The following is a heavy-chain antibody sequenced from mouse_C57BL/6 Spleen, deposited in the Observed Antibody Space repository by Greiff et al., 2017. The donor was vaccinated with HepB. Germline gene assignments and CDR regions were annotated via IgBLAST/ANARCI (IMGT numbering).Heavy chain of an antibody. CDR2: INPSSGYT. J-gene: IGHJ4*01. D-gene: IGHD1-1*01. V-gene: IGHV1-4*01. Sequence: VMLVESGAELARPGASVKMSCKASGYTFTSYTMHWVKQRPGQGLEWIGYINPSSGYTKYNQKFKDKATLTADKSSSTAYMQLSSLTSEDSAVYYCARDYGSRNPMAMDYWGQGTSVTVSS. CDR3: ARDYGSRNPMAMDY. CDR1: GYTFTSYT.